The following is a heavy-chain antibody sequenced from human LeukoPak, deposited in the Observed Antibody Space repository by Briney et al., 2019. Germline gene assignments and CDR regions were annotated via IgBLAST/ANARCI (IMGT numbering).Heavy chain of an antibody. CDR2: IYYSGST. V-gene: IGHV4-59*01. Sequence: PSETLSLTCTVSGGSISSYYWSWIRQPPGKGLEWIGYIYYSGSTNYNPSLKSRVTISVDTSKNQFSLKLSSVTAADTAVYYCARVVAVAGTFLFDYWGQGTLVTVSS. CDR1: GGSISSYY. CDR3: ARVVAVAGTFLFDY. J-gene: IGHJ4*02. D-gene: IGHD6-19*01.